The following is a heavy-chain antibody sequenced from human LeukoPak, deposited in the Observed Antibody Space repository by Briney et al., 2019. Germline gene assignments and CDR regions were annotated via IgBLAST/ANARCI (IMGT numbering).Heavy chain of an antibody. CDR1: GGSLSSGDYY. CDR3: ARDQVIVPAVDY. Sequence: PSETLSLTCTVSGGSLSSGDYYWSWIRQPPGKGLEWIGYFYYSGSTYYNPSLKSRVTISVDTSKNQFSLKLSSVTAADTAVYYCARDQVIVPAVDYWGQGTLVTVSS. J-gene: IGHJ4*02. D-gene: IGHD2-2*01. V-gene: IGHV4-30-4*08. CDR2: FYYSGST.